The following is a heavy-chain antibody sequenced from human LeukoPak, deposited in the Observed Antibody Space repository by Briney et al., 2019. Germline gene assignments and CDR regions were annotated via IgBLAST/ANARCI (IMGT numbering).Heavy chain of an antibody. V-gene: IGHV4-38-2*01. CDR3: ARRLGRPNTDIDY. CDR1: GYSISSGYY. CDR2: AYHSGST. Sequence: SETLSLTCAVSGYSISSGYYWGWIRPPPGKGLEWIGSAYHSGSTYYNPSLKSRVTISVDTSKNQFSLRLSSVTAADTAVYYCARRLGRPNTDIDYWGQGTLVTVSS. D-gene: IGHD3-16*01. J-gene: IGHJ4*02.